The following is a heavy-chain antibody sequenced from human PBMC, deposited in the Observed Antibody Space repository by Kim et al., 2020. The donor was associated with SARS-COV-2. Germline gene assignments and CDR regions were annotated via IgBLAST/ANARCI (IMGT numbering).Heavy chain of an antibody. Sequence: ASVKVSCKASGYTFTSYGISWVRQAPGQGLEWMGWISAYNGNTNYAQKLQGRVTMTTDTSTSTAYMELRSLRSDDTAVYYCARNYKDTAMVTVYYFDYWGQGTLVTVSS. CDR1: GYTFTSYG. CDR2: ISAYNGNT. CDR3: ARNYKDTAMVTVYYFDY. V-gene: IGHV1-18*01. D-gene: IGHD5-18*01. J-gene: IGHJ4*02.